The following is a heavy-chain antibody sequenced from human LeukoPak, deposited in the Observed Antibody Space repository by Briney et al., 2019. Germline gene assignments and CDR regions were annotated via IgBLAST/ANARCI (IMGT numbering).Heavy chain of an antibody. CDR1: GESINNYY. CDR2: IYYIGSI. Sequence: PSETLSLTCTVSGESINNYYWTWIRQPPGKGLEWIGYIYYIGSINYNPSLKSRVTISADMSKNQFSLKLSSVTAADTAVYYCAREDSTLGIDYWGQGTLVTVSS. CDR3: AREDSTLGIDY. D-gene: IGHD2/OR15-2a*01. J-gene: IGHJ4*02. V-gene: IGHV4-59*01.